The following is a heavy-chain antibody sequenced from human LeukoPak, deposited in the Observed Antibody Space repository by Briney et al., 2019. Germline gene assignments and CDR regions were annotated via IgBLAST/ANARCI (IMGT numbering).Heavy chain of an antibody. D-gene: IGHD5-18*01. CDR2: VWYDGTNQ. CDR1: GFAFNAYA. Sequence: GGSLRLSCAASGFAFNAYAMHWDRQAPGKGPEWVAVVWYDGTNQYYADSVKGRFTISRDNSKNTVFLQMNSLRAEDTATYYCARDLATYSYGYIYGFWGQGTLVTVSS. V-gene: IGHV3-30*04. CDR3: ARDLATYSYGYIYGF. J-gene: IGHJ4*02.